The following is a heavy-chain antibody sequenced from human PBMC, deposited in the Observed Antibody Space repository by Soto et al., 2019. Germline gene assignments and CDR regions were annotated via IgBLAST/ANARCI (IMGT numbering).Heavy chain of an antibody. CDR3: ARHFIGEDGARYFDY. CDR1: GGSISSGGYS. D-gene: IGHD1-26*01. J-gene: IGHJ4*02. V-gene: IGHV4-30-2*01. Sequence: PSETLSLTCAVSGGSISSGGYSWSWIRQPPGKGLEWIGYIYHSGITYYNPSLKSRVTISVDRSKNQFSLKLSSVTAADTAVYYCARHFIGEDGARYFDYWGQGTLVTVSS. CDR2: IYHSGIT.